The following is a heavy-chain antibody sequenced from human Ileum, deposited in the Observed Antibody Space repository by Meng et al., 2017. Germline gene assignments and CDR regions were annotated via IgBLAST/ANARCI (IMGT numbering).Heavy chain of an antibody. CDR3: ARENDNWNYFDY. V-gene: IGHV1-3*01. J-gene: IGHJ4*02. CDR1: GYTFRNYP. D-gene: IGHD1-1*01. Sequence: QVQLVQSGTEGQKVGASVKVSCTASGYTFRNYPLHWVRQAPGQRPEWMGWINAGNGNIKISQKFQGRITITSDTSATAYMELSSLRSEDTAVYFCARENDNWNYFDYWGQGSLVTVSS. CDR2: INAGNGNI.